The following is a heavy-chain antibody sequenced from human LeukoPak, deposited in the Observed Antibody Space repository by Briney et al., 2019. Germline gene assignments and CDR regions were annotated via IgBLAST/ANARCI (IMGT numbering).Heavy chain of an antibody. CDR3: ARDQGLTAPPPYGLDV. CDR2: IIPFLNKT. D-gene: IGHD5-18*01. V-gene: IGHV1-69*04. CDR1: VGTFSTSA. J-gene: IGHJ6*02. Sequence: SVTVSCTTSVGTFSTSAITWVRQAPGQGLEWMGRIIPFLNKTTYAQRFQGRVPINADTSTSTVYLELSSLRSEETAVYYCARDQGLTAPPPYGLDVWGQGTPVSVSS.